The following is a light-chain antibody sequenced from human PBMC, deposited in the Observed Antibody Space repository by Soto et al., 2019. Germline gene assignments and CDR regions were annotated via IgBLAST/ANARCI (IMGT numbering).Light chain of an antibody. CDR3: HQYGSSPRT. CDR1: QRVTNNY. CDR2: GAS. Sequence: EVVLTQSPGTLSLSPGEGATLSCRASQRVTNNYLAWYQQKPGHPPKLLIYGASSRATGIPDRFSGSGSGTDFTLTISKMELEDFAVYLCHQYGSSPRTFGQGTKVEF. J-gene: IGKJ1*01. V-gene: IGKV3-20*01.